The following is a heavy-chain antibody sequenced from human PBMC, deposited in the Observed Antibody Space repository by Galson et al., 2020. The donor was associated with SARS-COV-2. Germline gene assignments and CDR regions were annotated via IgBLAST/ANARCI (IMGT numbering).Heavy chain of an antibody. Sequence: ETSETLSLTCTVSGGSISSYYWSWIRQPPEKGLEWIGYIYYSGSTNYNPSLKSRVTISVDTSKNQFSLKLSSVTAADTAVYYCARAVALLFDYWGQGTLVTVSS. CDR2: IYYSGST. D-gene: IGHD6-19*01. CDR1: GGSISSYY. J-gene: IGHJ4*02. V-gene: IGHV4-59*01. CDR3: ARAVALLFDY.